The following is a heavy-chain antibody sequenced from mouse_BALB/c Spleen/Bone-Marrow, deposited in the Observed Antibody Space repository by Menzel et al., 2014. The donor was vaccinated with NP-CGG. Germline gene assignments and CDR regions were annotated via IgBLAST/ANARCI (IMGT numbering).Heavy chain of an antibody. CDR2: IDPSDSET. CDR3: ARALGSGYYYAMDY. J-gene: IGHJ4*01. D-gene: IGHD2-2*01. CDR1: GYTFTSYW. Sequence: QVQLQQSCSELVKPGPPLKLSCKASGYTFTSYWMTWGKQRPGRGLERIVSIDPSDSETNYNQEFKDKATLTVDKSSSTAYIQLSSLTSEDSAVYYCARALGSGYYYAMDYWGQGTSVTVSS. V-gene: IGHV1-69*02.